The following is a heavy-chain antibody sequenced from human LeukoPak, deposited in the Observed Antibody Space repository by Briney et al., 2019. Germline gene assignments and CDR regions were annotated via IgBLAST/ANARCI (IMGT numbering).Heavy chain of an antibody. CDR3: AKDLEHYQYYFDY. D-gene: IGHD2-2*01. CDR2: ISGSGGST. J-gene: IGHJ4*02. V-gene: IGHV3-23*01. Sequence: GGSLRLSCAASGFTFSSYTMNWVRQAPGKGLEWVSAISGSGGSTYYADSVKGRFTISRDNSKNTLYLQMNSLRAEDTAVYYCAKDLEHYQYYFDYWGQGTLVTVSS. CDR1: GFTFSSYT.